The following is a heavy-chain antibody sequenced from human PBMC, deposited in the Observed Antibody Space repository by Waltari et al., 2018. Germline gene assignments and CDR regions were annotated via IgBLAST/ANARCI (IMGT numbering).Heavy chain of an antibody. D-gene: IGHD3-10*01. CDR1: GGSISSGSYY. Sequence: QVQLQESGPGLVKPSQTLSLTCTVSGGSISSGSYYWSWIRQPAGKGLEWSGRSYTSGSTNDTPSLKRRVTISGDTAKNQSSLKLSSVTAADTAVYYCARGSGWRPTYYYYGMDVWGQGTTVTVSS. J-gene: IGHJ6*02. CDR3: ARGSGWRPTYYYYGMDV. CDR2: SYTSGST. V-gene: IGHV4-61*02.